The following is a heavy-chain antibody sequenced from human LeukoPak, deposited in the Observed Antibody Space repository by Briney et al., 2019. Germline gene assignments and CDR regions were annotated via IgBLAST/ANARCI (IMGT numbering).Heavy chain of an antibody. Sequence: SETLSLTCTVSGGSISSSSYYWGWIRQPPGKGLGWIGSIYYSGSTYYNPSLKSRVTISVDTSKNQFSLKLSSVTAADTAVYYCASQSFWSGHYTDFGAFDIWGQGTMVTVSS. CDR2: IYYSGST. V-gene: IGHV4-39*01. J-gene: IGHJ3*02. D-gene: IGHD3-3*01. CDR3: ASQSFWSGHYTDFGAFDI. CDR1: GGSISSSSYY.